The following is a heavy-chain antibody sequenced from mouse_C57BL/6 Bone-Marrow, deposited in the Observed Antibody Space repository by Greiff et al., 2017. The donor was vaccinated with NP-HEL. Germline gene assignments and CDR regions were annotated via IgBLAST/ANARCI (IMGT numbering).Heavy chain of an antibody. CDR3: ATPTVVGTRYFDV. CDR1: GFTFSDYG. V-gene: IGHV5-17*01. CDR2: ISSGSSTI. D-gene: IGHD1-1*01. J-gene: IGHJ1*03. Sequence: EVKLMESGGGLVKPGGSLKLSCAASGFTFSDYGMHWVRQAPEKGLEWVAYISSGSSTIYYADTVKGRFTISRDNAKNTLFLQMTSLRSEDTAMYYCATPTVVGTRYFDVWGTGTTVTVSS.